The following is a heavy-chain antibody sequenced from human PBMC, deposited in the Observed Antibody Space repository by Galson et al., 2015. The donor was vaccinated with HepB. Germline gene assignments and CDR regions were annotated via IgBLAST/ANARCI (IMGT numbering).Heavy chain of an antibody. J-gene: IGHJ3*02. CDR3: ARFPRSAAEDAFDI. CDR2: ISYDESNK. Sequence: SLRLSCAASGFTFSSYAMHWVRQAPGKGLEWVAVISYDESNKYYADSVKGRFTISRDNYKNTLYLQMNSLRAEDTAVYYRARFPRSAAEDAFDIWGQGTMVTVSS. D-gene: IGHD6-13*01. V-gene: IGHV3-30*04. CDR1: GFTFSSYA.